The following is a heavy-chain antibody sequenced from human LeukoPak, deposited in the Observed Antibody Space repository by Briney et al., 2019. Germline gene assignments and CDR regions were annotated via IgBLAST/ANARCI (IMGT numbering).Heavy chain of an antibody. CDR2: ISSSEDNT. Sequence: GGSLRLSCSASGFPFNMYAMHCVRQAPGKGLEYVSGISSSEDNTHYADSVKGRFTISRDNSKNTLYLQMSSLRAEDTAVYYCVKPGVVNMIVAVTFFDYWGQGTLVTVSS. V-gene: IGHV3-64D*06. J-gene: IGHJ4*02. CDR3: VKPGVVNMIVAVTFFDY. D-gene: IGHD3-22*01. CDR1: GFPFNMYA.